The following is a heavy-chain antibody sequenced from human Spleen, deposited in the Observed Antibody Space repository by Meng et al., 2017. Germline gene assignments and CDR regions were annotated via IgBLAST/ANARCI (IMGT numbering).Heavy chain of an antibody. V-gene: IGHV3-53*05. CDR3: VKDIKSRIVVAGYFDS. CDR1: GFTVSSNY. J-gene: IGHJ4*02. CDR2: IYSGGST. D-gene: IGHD6-19*01. Sequence: GESLKISCAASGFTVSSNYMSWVRQAPGKGLEWVSVIYSGGSTYYADSVKGRFTISRDNSKNTLYLQMDSLRAEDTAFYYCVKDIKSRIVVAGYFDSWGQGTLVTVSS.